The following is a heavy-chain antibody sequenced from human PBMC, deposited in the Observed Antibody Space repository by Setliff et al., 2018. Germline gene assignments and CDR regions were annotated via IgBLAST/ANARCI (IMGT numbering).Heavy chain of an antibody. CDR2: ISGSGGAT. D-gene: IGHD1-7*01. CDR3: AKYPSNSVYNYFDP. Sequence: RGSLRLSCAASGFTFSSYAMTWVRQAPGKGLEWVSGISGSGGATYYAASVKGRFSISRDNSKNTLSLQMNSLRAEDTAIYYCAKYPSNSVYNYFDPWGQGTLVTVSS. J-gene: IGHJ5*02. CDR1: GFTFSSYA. V-gene: IGHV3-23*01.